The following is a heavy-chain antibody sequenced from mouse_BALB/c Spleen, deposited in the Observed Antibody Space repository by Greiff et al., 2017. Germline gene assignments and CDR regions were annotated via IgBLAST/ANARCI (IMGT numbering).Heavy chain of an antibody. D-gene: IGHD1-1*01. Sequence: EVQLQQSGAELVRPGALVKLSCKASGFNIKDYYMHWVKQRPEQGLEWIGWIDPENGNTIYDPKFQGKASITADTSSNTAYLQLSSLTSEDTAVYYCASSFYAMDYWGQGTSVTVSS. V-gene: IGHV14-1*02. CDR2: IDPENGNT. CDR3: ASSFYAMDY. CDR1: GFNIKDYY. J-gene: IGHJ4*01.